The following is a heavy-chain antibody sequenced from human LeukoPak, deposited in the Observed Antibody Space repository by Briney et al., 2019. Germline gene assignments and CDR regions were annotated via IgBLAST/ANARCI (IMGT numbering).Heavy chain of an antibody. CDR2: IRYDGNNK. D-gene: IGHD3-10*01. CDR1: GFTFSSYG. J-gene: IGHJ6*03. CDR3: AKSPYYGSGSYYYYYYMDV. V-gene: IGHV3-30*02. Sequence: GGSLRLSCAASGFTFSSYGMHWVRQAPGKGLEWVAFIRYDGNNKYYADSVKGRFTISRDNSKNTLYLQMNSLRAEDTAVYYCAKSPYYGSGSYYYYYYMDVWGKGTTVTVSS.